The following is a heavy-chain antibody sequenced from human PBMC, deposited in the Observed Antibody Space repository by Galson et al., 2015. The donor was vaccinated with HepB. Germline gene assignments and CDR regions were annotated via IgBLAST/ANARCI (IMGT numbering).Heavy chain of an antibody. D-gene: IGHD6-13*01. V-gene: IGHV3-23*01. CDR3: AKAPTLAATGTDS. CDR1: GFPFRSYA. CDR2: VSGSGGST. J-gene: IGHJ4*02. Sequence: LRLSCAASGFPFRSYAMSWVRQAPGKGLEWVSDVSGSGGSTNYAESVKGRFTISRDNSKNTLYLQMNSLRAEDTAVYYCAKAPTLAATGTDSWGQGTLVTVSS.